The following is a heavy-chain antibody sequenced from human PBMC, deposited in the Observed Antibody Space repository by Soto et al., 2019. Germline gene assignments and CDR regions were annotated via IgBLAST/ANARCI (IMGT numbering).Heavy chain of an antibody. V-gene: IGHV1-8*01. J-gene: IGHJ5*02. CDR2: VNPKSGNT. Sequence: QVQLVQSGAEVKKPGASVKVSCKASGYSFSTYDINWVRQAAGQGLEWMGWVNPKSGNTDYAQRFRGRVTMTSNTSISTAYMELSARTPEDTAVYYCARPYCDSTSCYTDWFDPWGQGTLVTVSS. D-gene: IGHD2-2*02. CDR1: GYSFSTYD. CDR3: ARPYCDSTSCYTDWFDP.